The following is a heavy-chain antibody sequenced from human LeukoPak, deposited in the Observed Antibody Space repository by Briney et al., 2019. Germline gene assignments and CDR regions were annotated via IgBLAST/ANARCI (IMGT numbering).Heavy chain of an antibody. CDR1: GFTFSSYG. CDR2: IRYDGSNK. Sequence: PGGSLRLSCAASGFTFSSYGIRWVRQAPGKGLEWVAFIRYDGSNKYYTDSVKGRFTISRENSKNTLYLQMNSLRAEDTAVYYCAKGRGWEASYYYYYMDVWGKGTTVTISS. CDR3: AKGRGWEASYYYYYMDV. V-gene: IGHV3-30*02. J-gene: IGHJ6*03. D-gene: IGHD1-26*01.